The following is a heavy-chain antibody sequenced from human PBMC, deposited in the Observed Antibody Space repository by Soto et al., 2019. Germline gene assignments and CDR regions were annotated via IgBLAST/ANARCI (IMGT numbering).Heavy chain of an antibody. CDR2: IIPMFGTP. CDR1: GGTFSNYP. J-gene: IGHJ4*02. CDR3: ARDDDHGSSGRE. V-gene: IGHV1-69*01. D-gene: IGHD2-15*01. Sequence: QVPLVQSGAEVKKPGSSMKVSCVASGGTFSNYPFGWVRQAPGQGPEWMGGIIPMFGTPKYAPKFQGRITITADEYTSTAYTELNSLRTGDTAVYYCARDDDHGSSGREWGQGTLVTVSS.